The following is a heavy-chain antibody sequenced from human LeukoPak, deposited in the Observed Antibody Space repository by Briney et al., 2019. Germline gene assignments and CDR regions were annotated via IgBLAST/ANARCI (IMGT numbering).Heavy chain of an antibody. J-gene: IGHJ3*02. CDR1: GGSISSSSYY. Sequence: SETLSLTCTVSGGSISSSSYYWGWIRQPPGKGLEWIGEINHSGNTNYNPSLKSRVTISVDTSKNQFSLKLSSVTAADTAAYYCATPSGDDAFDIWGQGTMVTVSS. CDR2: INHSGNT. D-gene: IGHD5-12*01. V-gene: IGHV4-39*07. CDR3: ATPSGDDAFDI.